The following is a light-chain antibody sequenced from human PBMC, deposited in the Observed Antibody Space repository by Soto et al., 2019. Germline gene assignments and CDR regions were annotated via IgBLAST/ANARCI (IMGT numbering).Light chain of an antibody. CDR3: LLYLGSDVGV. J-gene: IGLJ2*01. V-gene: IGLV8-61*01. Sequence: QAVVTQEPSFSVSPGGTVTLTCGLSSGSVSTDNSPSWYQQTPGQGPRTLIYSTNTRSSGVPDRFSGSILGSKAALTITGAQADDESDYYCLLYLGSDVGVFGGGTKVTVL. CDR1: SGSVSTDNS. CDR2: STN.